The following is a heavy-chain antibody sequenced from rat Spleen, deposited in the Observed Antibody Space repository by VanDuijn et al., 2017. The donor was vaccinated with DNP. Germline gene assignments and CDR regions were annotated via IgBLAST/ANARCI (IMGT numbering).Heavy chain of an antibody. CDR1: GFSLISNS. V-gene: IGHV2-1*01. D-gene: IGHD1-2*01. J-gene: IGHJ3*01. Sequence: QVQLKESGPGLVQPSQTLSLTCTVSGFSLISNSVHWVRQPPGKGLECVGAIWSGGSTDYNSALKSRLSISRYTSKSQVFLKMNSLQTEDTAIYFCTRDYYSSSFTDWGQGTLVTVSS. CDR2: IWSGGST. CDR3: TRDYYSSSFTD.